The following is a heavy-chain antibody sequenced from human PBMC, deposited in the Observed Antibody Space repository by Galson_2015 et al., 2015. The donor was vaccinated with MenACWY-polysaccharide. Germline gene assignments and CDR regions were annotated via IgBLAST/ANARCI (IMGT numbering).Heavy chain of an antibody. CDR3: AKPYYYDSSGYYFWAGNRPRGYYFDY. D-gene: IGHD3-22*01. J-gene: IGHJ4*02. V-gene: IGHV3-23*01. CDR1: GFTFSSYA. CDR2: ISGSGGST. Sequence: SLRLSCAASGFTFSSYAMSWVRQAPGKGLEWASAISGSGGSTYYADSVKGRFTISRDNSKNTLYLQMNSLRAEDTAVYYCAKPYYYDSSGYYFWAGNRPRGYYFDYWGQGTLVTVSS.